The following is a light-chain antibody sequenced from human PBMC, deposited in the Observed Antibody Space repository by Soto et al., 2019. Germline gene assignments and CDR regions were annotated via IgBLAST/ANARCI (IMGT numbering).Light chain of an antibody. CDR2: EGT. J-gene: IGLJ3*02. CDR3: CSYADTSTFWVV. Sequence: QSALTQPASVSGSPGQSITISCSGTSSDFGGYNVVSWYQQHPRKAPKLIIYEGTKRPSGGSNRYSGSKSGNAASLTISGLQTEDEADYYCCSYADTSTFWVVFGGGTKLTVL. CDR1: SSDFGGYNV. V-gene: IGLV2-23*03.